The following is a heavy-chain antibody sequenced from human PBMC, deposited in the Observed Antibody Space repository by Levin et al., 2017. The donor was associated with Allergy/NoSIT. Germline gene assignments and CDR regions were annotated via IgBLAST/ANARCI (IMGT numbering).Heavy chain of an antibody. CDR2: IYPGDSDT. V-gene: IGHV5-51*01. J-gene: IGHJ3*02. CDR1: GYSFNDYW. Sequence: GESLKISCKGSGYSFNDYWIGWVRQMPGKGLEWMGIIYPGDSDTRYRPSLQGQVTISVDKSISPAYLPWNSLKASDTAIYYCARPKRVAMRNDAFDIWGQGTMVTVSS. D-gene: IGHD5-12*01. CDR3: ARPKRVAMRNDAFDI.